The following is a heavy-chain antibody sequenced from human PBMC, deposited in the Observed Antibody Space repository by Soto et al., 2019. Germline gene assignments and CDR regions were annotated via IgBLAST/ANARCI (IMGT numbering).Heavy chain of an antibody. D-gene: IGHD1-26*01. V-gene: IGHV3-7*05. Sequence: EVQLVESGGGLVQPGGSLRLSCAASGFAFNNYWMSWVRQAPGKGLEWVANIKRDGSEKHYVDSVKGRFTISRDNAKNSVYLQMNSLRPEDTAVYYCVSFIVGATIDYWGRGTLDTVSS. J-gene: IGHJ4*02. CDR1: GFAFNNYW. CDR3: VSFIVGATIDY. CDR2: IKRDGSEK.